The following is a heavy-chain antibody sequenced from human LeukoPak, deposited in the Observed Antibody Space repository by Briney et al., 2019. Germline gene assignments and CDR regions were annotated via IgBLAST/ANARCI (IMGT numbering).Heavy chain of an antibody. CDR2: INYSGGT. V-gene: IGHV4-39*01. CDR3: ARCGYYDFWSGYNPATFDS. D-gene: IGHD3-3*01. Sequence: PSETLSLTCTVSGGSISSGNYYWGCIRQPPGMGLDWVRSINYSGGTYYNPSLKSRVTISLDTSKNQFSLKLSSVTAADTAVYYCARCGYYDFWSGYNPATFDSWGQGTLVTVSS. J-gene: IGHJ4*02. CDR1: GGSISSGNYY.